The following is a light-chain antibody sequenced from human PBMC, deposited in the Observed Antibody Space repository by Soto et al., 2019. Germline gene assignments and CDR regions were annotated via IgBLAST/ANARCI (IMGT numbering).Light chain of an antibody. CDR1: QGISRY. CDR2: AAS. Sequence: AIRMTQSPSSFSAPTGERVTITCRASQGISRYLAWSQQKPGKAPKLLIFAASTLQSGVPSRLSVSGSGTDFTLTISVLQSEGFATYYCRQYYSYPWTFGQGTKVEIK. V-gene: IGKV1-8*01. J-gene: IGKJ1*01. CDR3: RQYYSYPWT.